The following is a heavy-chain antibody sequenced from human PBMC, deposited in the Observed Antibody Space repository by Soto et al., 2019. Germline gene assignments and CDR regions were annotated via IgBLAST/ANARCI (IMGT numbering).Heavy chain of an antibody. CDR1: GGTFSSYA. Sequence: SVKVSCKASGGTFSSYAISWVRQAPGQGLEWMGGIIPIFGTANYAQKFQGRVTITADESTSTAYMELSSLRSEDTAVYYCARVYYYDSSGYQYYFDYWGQGTLVTVSS. V-gene: IGHV1-69*13. J-gene: IGHJ4*02. CDR2: IIPIFGTA. D-gene: IGHD3-22*01. CDR3: ARVYYYDSSGYQYYFDY.